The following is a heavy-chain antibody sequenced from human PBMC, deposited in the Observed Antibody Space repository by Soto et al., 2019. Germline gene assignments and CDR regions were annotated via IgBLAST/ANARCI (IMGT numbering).Heavy chain of an antibody. D-gene: IGHD2-15*01. Sequence: SETLSLTCTVSGDSISSGDYYWSWIRQLPGKGLEWIGYIYHSGSTNYNPSLKSRVTISVDTSKNQFSLKLSSVTAADTAVYYCARAPYCSGGSCYLGLSRAKFDPWGQGTLVTVSS. CDR2: IYHSGST. CDR3: ARAPYCSGGSCYLGLSRAKFDP. CDR1: GDSISSGDYY. V-gene: IGHV4-30-4*08. J-gene: IGHJ5*02.